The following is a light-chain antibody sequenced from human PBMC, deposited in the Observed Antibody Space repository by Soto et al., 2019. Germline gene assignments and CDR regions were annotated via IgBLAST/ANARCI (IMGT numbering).Light chain of an antibody. V-gene: IGKV3-20*01. J-gene: IGKJ5*01. Sequence: VLTQSPGTLSLSPGEIATLNCRASQSVSSTFLAWYQQKPGQAPTLLIYDADTRATGIQDRFSGSGFGTHFTLTISSLEPEDFAVYYCQQSASSVTFGQGTRLEIK. CDR2: DAD. CDR1: QSVSSTF. CDR3: QQSASSVT.